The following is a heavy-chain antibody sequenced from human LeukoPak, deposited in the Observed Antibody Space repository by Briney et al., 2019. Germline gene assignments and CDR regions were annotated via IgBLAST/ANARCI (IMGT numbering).Heavy chain of an antibody. V-gene: IGHV3-30*02. CDR3: ARRPYYDSSGYFDY. Sequence: GGSLRLSCIASGFTFSIYGMHWVRQAPGKGLERVAFIRYDGSNKYYADSVKGRFTISRDNSKNTLYLQMNSLRAEDMAVYYCARRPYYDSSGYFDYWGQGTLVTVSS. D-gene: IGHD3-22*01. CDR2: IRYDGSNK. CDR1: GFTFSIYG. J-gene: IGHJ4*02.